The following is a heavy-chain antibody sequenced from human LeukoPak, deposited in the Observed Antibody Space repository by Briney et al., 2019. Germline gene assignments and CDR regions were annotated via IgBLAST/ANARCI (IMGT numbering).Heavy chain of an antibody. D-gene: IGHD5-18*01. J-gene: IGHJ4*02. V-gene: IGHV3-33*01. CDR2: IWYDGSNK. CDR3: AREGVDTAMASLDY. CDR1: GFTFSSYG. Sequence: GRSLRLSCAASGFTFSSYGMHWVRQAPGKGLEWVAVIWYDGSNKYYADSVKGRFTISRDNSKNTLYLQMNSLRAEDTAVYYCAREGVDTAMASLDYWGQGILVTVSS.